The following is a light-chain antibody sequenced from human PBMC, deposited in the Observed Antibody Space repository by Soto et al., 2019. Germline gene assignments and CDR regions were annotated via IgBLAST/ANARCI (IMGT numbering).Light chain of an antibody. CDR1: GSDVGHYNY. Sequence: QSALTQPRSVSGSPRQSVTISCTGTGSDVGHYNYVSWYQQNPGKAPKLMIHDVSKRPSGVPDRFSGSKSGYTASLTISGLHAEDEADYSCSSYEGSYGYVLGTGNKVTV. J-gene: IGLJ1*01. CDR2: DVS. CDR3: SSYEGSYGYV. V-gene: IGLV2-11*01.